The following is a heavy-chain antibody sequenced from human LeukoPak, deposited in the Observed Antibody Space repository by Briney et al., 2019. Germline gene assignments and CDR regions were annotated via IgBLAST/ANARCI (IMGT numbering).Heavy chain of an antibody. D-gene: IGHD2-15*01. V-gene: IGHV3-23*01. CDR2: ISGSGGST. Sequence: GGSLRLSCAASGFTFSSYAMTWVRQAPGKGLEWVSGISGSGGSTYYADSVKGRFTISRDNSKNTLYVQMNSLRAEDTAVYYCASCSGGSCYSVGDYWGQGTLVTVSS. CDR3: ASCSGGSCYSVGDY. CDR1: GFTFSSYA. J-gene: IGHJ4*02.